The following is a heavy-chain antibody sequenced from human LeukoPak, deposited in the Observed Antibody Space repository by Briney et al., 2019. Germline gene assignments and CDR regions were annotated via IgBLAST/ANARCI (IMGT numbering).Heavy chain of an antibody. J-gene: IGHJ6*03. D-gene: IGHD3-10*01. CDR1: GYTFTSYD. Sequence: GASVKLSCQASGYTFTSYDINWGRQATGQGLEWMGWMNPNSGNTGYAQKFQGRVTITRNTSISTAYMELSSLRSEDTAVYYCARGLGSDYYYYYMDVWGKGTTVTVSS. CDR3: ARGLGSDYYYYYMDV. CDR2: MNPNSGNT. V-gene: IGHV1-8*03.